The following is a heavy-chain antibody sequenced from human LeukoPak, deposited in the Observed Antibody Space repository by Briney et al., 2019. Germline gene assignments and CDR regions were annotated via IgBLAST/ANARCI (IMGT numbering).Heavy chain of an antibody. D-gene: IGHD3-10*01. CDR2: IYYSGST. CDR3: ARVGGSGSRNWFDP. CDR1: GGSISSSSYY. Sequence: SETLSLTCTVSGGSISSSSYYWGWIRQPPGKGLEWIGSIYYSGSTYYNPSLKSRVTISVDTSKNQFSLKLSSVTAADTAVYYCARVGGSGSRNWFDPWGQGTLVTVSS. J-gene: IGHJ5*02. V-gene: IGHV4-39*07.